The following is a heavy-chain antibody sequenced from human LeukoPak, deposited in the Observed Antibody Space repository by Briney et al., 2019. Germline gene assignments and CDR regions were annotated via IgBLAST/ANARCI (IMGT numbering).Heavy chain of an antibody. J-gene: IGHJ5*02. V-gene: IGHV1-8*01. Sequence: ASVKVSCKASGYTFTSYDINWVRQATGQGLEWMGWMNPNSGNTGYAQKFQGRVTMTRNTSISTAYMELSSLRSEDTAVYYCAGGRPGVVVVAARGLRWFDPWGQGTLVTVSS. CDR3: AGGRPGVVVVAARGLRWFDP. CDR1: GYTFTSYD. CDR2: MNPNSGNT. D-gene: IGHD2-15*01.